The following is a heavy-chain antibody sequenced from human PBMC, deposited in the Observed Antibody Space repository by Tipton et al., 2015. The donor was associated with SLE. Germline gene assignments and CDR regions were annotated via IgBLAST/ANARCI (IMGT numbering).Heavy chain of an antibody. CDR1: GGSFSGYY. Sequence: TLSLTCAAYGGSFSGYYWSWIRQPPGKGLEWIGEINHSGSTNYNPSLKSRVTISVDTSKNQFSLKLSSVTAADTAVYYCARGNGGYWGQGTLVTVSS. CDR3: ARGNGGY. J-gene: IGHJ4*02. CDR2: INHSGST. D-gene: IGHD4-23*01. V-gene: IGHV4-34*01.